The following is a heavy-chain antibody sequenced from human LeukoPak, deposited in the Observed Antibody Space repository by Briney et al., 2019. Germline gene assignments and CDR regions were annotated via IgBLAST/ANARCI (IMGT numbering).Heavy chain of an antibody. J-gene: IGHJ4*02. V-gene: IGHV3-23*01. Sequence: GGSLRLSCAASGFTFSSYAMSWVRQAPGKGLEWVSAISGSGGSKYYADSVKGRFTISRDNSKNTLYLQMNSLRAEDTAVYYCAKPSSGYYFFYWGQGTLVTVSS. CDR3: AKPSSGYYFFY. CDR1: GFTFSSYA. D-gene: IGHD3-22*01. CDR2: ISGSGGSK.